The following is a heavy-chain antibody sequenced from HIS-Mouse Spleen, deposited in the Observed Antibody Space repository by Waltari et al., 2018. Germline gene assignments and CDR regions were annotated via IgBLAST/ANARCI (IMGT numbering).Heavy chain of an antibody. V-gene: IGHV3-7*01. CDR1: GFTFSRLW. CDR2: IKQDGSEK. J-gene: IGHJ4*02. Sequence: EVQLVESGGGLVQPGGSLRLSCSASGFTFSRLWVGWVRQAQGKGLEWVANIKQDGSEKYYVDSVKGRFTISRDNAKNSLYLQMNSLRAEDTAVYYCARDSFGNDYWGQGTLVTVSS. D-gene: IGHD3-10*01. CDR3: ARDSFGNDY.